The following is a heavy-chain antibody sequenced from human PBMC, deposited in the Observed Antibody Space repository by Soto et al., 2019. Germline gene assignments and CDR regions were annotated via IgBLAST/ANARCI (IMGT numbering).Heavy chain of an antibody. Sequence: PGGSLRLSCAASGFTFSSYAMHWVRQAPGKGLEWVAVISYDGSNKCYADSVKGRFTISRDNSKNTLYLQMNSLRAEDTAVYYCAREIAVAGLFDYWGQGTLVTVSS. J-gene: IGHJ4*02. CDR1: GFTFSSYA. V-gene: IGHV3-30-3*01. CDR2: ISYDGSNK. CDR3: AREIAVAGLFDY. D-gene: IGHD6-19*01.